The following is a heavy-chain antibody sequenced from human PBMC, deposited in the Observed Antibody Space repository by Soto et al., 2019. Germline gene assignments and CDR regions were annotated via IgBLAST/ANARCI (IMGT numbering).Heavy chain of an antibody. CDR1: GGSISSYY. Sequence: SETLSLTCTVSGGSISSYYWSWIRQPPGKGLEWIGYIYYSGSTNYNPSLKSRVTISVGTSKNQLSLKLSSVTAADTAVYYCAARTRENWFDPWGQGTLVTVSS. CDR3: AARTRENWFDP. V-gene: IGHV4-59*01. CDR2: IYYSGST. J-gene: IGHJ5*02. D-gene: IGHD1-26*01.